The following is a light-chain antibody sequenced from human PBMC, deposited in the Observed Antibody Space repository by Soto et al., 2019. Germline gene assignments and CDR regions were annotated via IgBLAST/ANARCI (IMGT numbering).Light chain of an antibody. V-gene: IGKV1-5*01. Sequence: DIQMTQSPSTLSPSVGDRVTITCRASQSISSWLAWYQQKPGKAPKLLIYDASSLESGVPSRFSGSGSGTEFTLTISSLQPDDFATYYCQQYNSYPYTFGQGTKLEIK. CDR1: QSISSW. CDR2: DAS. CDR3: QQYNSYPYT. J-gene: IGKJ2*01.